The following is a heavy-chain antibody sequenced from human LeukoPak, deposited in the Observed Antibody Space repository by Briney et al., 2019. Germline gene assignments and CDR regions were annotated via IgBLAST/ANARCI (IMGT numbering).Heavy chain of an antibody. J-gene: IGHJ1*01. Sequence: GGSLRLSCAASGFSVSSNYMSGVRQAPGKGLEWVSIIYSGGSRYYAASVKGRFTISRDNSKNTLFLQVSSLRAEDTAIYYCARSISGFGEWGQGALVTVSS. D-gene: IGHD1-20*01. CDR2: IYSGGSR. V-gene: IGHV3-66*01. CDR3: ARSISGFGE. CDR1: GFSVSSNY.